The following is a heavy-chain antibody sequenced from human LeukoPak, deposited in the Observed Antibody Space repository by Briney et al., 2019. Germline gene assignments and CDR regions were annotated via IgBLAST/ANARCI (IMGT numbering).Heavy chain of an antibody. Sequence: ASVKVSFKASGYTFTGYYMHWVRQAPGQGLEWMGWINPNSGGTNYAQKFQGRVTMTRDTSISTAYMELSRLRSDDTAVYYCASTMVRGASNWFDPWGQGTLVTVSS. D-gene: IGHD3-10*01. CDR2: INPNSGGT. V-gene: IGHV1-2*02. CDR1: GYTFTGYY. J-gene: IGHJ5*02. CDR3: ASTMVRGASNWFDP.